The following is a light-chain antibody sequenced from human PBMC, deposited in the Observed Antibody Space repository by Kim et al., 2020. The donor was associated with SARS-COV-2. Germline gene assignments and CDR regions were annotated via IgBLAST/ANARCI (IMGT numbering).Light chain of an antibody. CDR3: QAWDRSTGV. V-gene: IGLV3-1*01. CDR1: RLGDKH. Sequence: ESPGQAASITGYGDRLGDKHVCWYKHKPGQSPVLVIYQNTTRPSGIPERFSGSNSGNTATLTIGGTQAMDEADYYCQAWDRSTGVFGTGTKVTVL. J-gene: IGLJ1*01. CDR2: QNT.